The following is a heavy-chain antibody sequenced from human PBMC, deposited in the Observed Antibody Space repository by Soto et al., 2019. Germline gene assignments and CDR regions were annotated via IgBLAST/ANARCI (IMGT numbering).Heavy chain of an antibody. D-gene: IGHD6-6*01. CDR3: AKDLTRQLAYWLDP. CDR1: GFSFTGYY. Sequence: GASVKVSCKASGFSFTGYYIHWLRQARGQGLEWMGWINAHSGGTDYAQKFQGRVTLTRDTSIATAYLTLTSLTSDDTALYYCAKDLTRQLAYWLDPWGQGTQVTVSS. V-gene: IGHV1-2*02. J-gene: IGHJ5*02. CDR2: INAHSGGT.